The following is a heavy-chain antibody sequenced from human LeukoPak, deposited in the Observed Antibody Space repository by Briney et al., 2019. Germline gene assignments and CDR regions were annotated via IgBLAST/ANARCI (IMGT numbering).Heavy chain of an antibody. CDR3: ARDALGSFDY. Sequence: SETLSLTCTVSGGSISSYYWSWIRQPPGKGLEWIGYIYYSGSTNYNPSLKSRVTISVDTSKNQFSLKLSSADTAVYYCARDALGSFDYWGQGTLVTVSS. D-gene: IGHD2-15*01. CDR2: IYYSGST. J-gene: IGHJ4*02. V-gene: IGHV4-59*01. CDR1: GGSISSYY.